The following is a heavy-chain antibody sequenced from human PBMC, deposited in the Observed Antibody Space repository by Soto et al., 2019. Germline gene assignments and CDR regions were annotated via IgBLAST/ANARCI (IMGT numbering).Heavy chain of an antibody. CDR2: INPNSGGT. J-gene: IGHJ5*02. Sequence: QVQLVQSGAEVKKPGASVKVSCKASGYTFTGYYMHWVRQAPGQGLEWMGWINPNSGGTNYAQKFQGRVTRTRDTSISTAYMELSRLRSDDTAVYYCARGAYCSGGSCYDNWFDPWGQGTLVTVSS. V-gene: IGHV1-2*02. CDR3: ARGAYCSGGSCYDNWFDP. D-gene: IGHD2-15*01. CDR1: GYTFTGYY.